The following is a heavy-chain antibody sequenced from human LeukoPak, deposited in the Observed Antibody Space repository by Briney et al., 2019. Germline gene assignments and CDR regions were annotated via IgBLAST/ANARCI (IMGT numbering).Heavy chain of an antibody. CDR2: ITTSLSTI. V-gene: IGHV3-48*04. CDR1: GFTFTTYG. Sequence: GGSLRLSCAASGFTFTTYGMNWVRQAPGKGLEWVSYITTSLSTIYYADSAKGRFTISRDNAKNSLFLQMNSLRAEDTAVYFCGRGGDGIDVWGQGTTVIVSS. J-gene: IGHJ3*01. CDR3: GRGGDGIDV.